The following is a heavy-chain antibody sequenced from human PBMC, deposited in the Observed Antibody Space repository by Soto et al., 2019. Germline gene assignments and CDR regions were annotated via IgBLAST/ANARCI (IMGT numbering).Heavy chain of an antibody. D-gene: IGHD2-2*01. V-gene: IGHV4-31*01. CDR3: ARASVVVVAAAPRDLYYYYYMDV. CDR1: GGSISSGGYY. CDR2: IYYSGST. J-gene: IGHJ6*03. Sequence: QVQLQESGPGLVKPSQTLSLTCTVSGGSISSGGYYWSWIRQHPGKGLEWIGNIYYSGSTYYNPPIKSQVTISVDTSKNQFSLKLSSVTAADTAVYYCARASVVVVAAAPRDLYYYYYMDVWGKGTTVTVSS.